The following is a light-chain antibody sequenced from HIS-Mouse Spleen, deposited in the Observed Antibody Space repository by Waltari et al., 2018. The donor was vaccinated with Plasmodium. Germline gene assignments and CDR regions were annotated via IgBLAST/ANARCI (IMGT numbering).Light chain of an antibody. V-gene: IGLV2-11*01. CDR3: CSYAGSYTYV. CDR1: SSDVGGYNY. Sequence: QSALTQPRSVSGSPGQSVTISCTGTSSDVGGYNYVSWYQQHPGKAPKLMLYDVSTRPSGVPDRFSGSKSGNTASLTISGLQAEDEADYYCCSYAGSYTYVFGTGTKVTVL. CDR2: DVS. J-gene: IGLJ1*01.